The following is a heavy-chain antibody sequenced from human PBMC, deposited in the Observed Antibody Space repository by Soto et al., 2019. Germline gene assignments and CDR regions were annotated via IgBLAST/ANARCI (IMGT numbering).Heavy chain of an antibody. J-gene: IGHJ3*02. CDR2: IDYSGST. Sequence: PSETLSLTCTASGGSISSYYWSWIRQPPGKGLEWIGYIDYSGSTNYNPSLKSRVTISVDTSKNQFSLKLSSVTAADTAVYYCASEINSSDAFDIWGQGTMVTVSS. CDR3: ASEINSSDAFDI. CDR1: GGSISSYY. V-gene: IGHV4-59*01. D-gene: IGHD3-16*01.